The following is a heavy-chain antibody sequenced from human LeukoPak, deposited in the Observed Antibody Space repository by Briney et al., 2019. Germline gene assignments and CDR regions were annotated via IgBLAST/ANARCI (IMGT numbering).Heavy chain of an antibody. V-gene: IGHV1-24*01. CDR3: ATVRELPGYYFDY. CDR2: FDPEDGET. J-gene: IGHJ4*02. Sequence: VASVKVSCKVSGYTLTELSMHWVRQAPGKGLEWMGGFDPEDGETIYAQKFQGRVTMTEDTSTDTAYMELSSLRSGDTAVYYCATVRELPGYYFDYWGQGTLVTVSS. CDR1: GYTLTELS. D-gene: IGHD1-26*01.